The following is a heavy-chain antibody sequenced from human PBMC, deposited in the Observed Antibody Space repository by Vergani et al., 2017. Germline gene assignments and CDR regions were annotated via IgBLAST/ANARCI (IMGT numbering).Heavy chain of an antibody. V-gene: IGHV3-53*04. J-gene: IGHJ6*02. CDR1: GFTVSSNY. Sequence: EVQLVESGGGLVQPGGSLRLSCAASGFTVSSNYMSWARQAPGKGLEWVSVIYSGGSTYYADSVKGRFTISRHNSKNTLYLQMNSLRAEDTAVYYCARAGYGDYYYYYYGMDVWGQGTTVTVSS. CDR3: ARAGYGDYYYYYYGMDV. CDR2: IYSGGST. D-gene: IGHD4-17*01.